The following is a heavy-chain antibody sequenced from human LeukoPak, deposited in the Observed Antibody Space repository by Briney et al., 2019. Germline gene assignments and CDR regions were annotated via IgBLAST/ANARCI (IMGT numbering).Heavy chain of an antibody. CDR1: GYSCTNA. CDR2: IRAGNSKT. Sequence: SAKVSCKDSGYSCTNAIHWVREPPGQRHEWMGWIRAGNSKTKYSQNLQGRVTFISNTSATTAFMELSSLGYEDAAVYYCARDSGSGSNDYWGQGTLVTVSS. V-gene: IGHV1-3*01. J-gene: IGHJ4*02. CDR3: ARDSGSGSNDY. D-gene: IGHD1-26*01.